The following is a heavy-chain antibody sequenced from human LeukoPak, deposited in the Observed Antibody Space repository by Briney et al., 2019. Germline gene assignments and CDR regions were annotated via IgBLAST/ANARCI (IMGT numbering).Heavy chain of an antibody. J-gene: IGHJ4*02. Sequence: PGRSLRLSCAASGFTFSSYGMHWVRQAPGKGLEWVAVISYDGSNKYYADSVKGRFTISRHNSKNTLYLQMNSLRAEDTAVYYCAKMLGSTYEDFDYWGQGTLVTVSS. V-gene: IGHV3-30*18. D-gene: IGHD4-11*01. CDR1: GFTFSSYG. CDR2: ISYDGSNK. CDR3: AKMLGSTYEDFDY.